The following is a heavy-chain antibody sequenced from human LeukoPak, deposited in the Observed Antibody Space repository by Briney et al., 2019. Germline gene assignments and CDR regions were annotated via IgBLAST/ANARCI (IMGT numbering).Heavy chain of an antibody. Sequence: PSETLSLTCAVYGGSFSGYYWSWIRQPPGKGLEWIGKISRSGNTNYNPSLKSRVTISVDMSKNQFSLKLSSVTAADTAVYFCARGGPSELDPWGQGTLVTVSS. V-gene: IGHV4-34*01. CDR3: ARGGPSELDP. D-gene: IGHD1-14*01. CDR2: ISRSGNT. CDR1: GGSFSGYY. J-gene: IGHJ5*02.